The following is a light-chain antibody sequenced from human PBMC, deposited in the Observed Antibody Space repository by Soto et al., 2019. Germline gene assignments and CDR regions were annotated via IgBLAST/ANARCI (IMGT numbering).Light chain of an antibody. V-gene: IGKV3-11*01. Sequence: EIVLTQSPATLSLSPGEIATLSSSASQSVSSYLALYQQKPGQAPRLLIYDASNRATGIPARFSGSGSGTDFTLTISSLEPEDFAVYYCQQRSNWPQITFGQGTRLEIK. CDR3: QQRSNWPQIT. CDR2: DAS. J-gene: IGKJ5*01. CDR1: QSVSSY.